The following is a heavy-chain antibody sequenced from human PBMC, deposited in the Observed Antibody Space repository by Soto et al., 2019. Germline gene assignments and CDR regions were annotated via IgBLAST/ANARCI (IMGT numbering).Heavy chain of an antibody. J-gene: IGHJ5*02. V-gene: IGHV4-39*01. CDR3: VNHPDEYPDWFDP. Sequence: QLQLQESGPGLVKPSETLSLTCTVSGGSISSSSYYWGWIRQPPGKGMEWIGSIYYSGSTYYNPSLKIRATISVDTSKNQFSMKLSSVTAADTAVYYCVNHPDEYPDWFDPWGQGTLVTVSS. CDR2: IYYSGST. CDR1: GGSISSSSYY. D-gene: IGHD6-6*01.